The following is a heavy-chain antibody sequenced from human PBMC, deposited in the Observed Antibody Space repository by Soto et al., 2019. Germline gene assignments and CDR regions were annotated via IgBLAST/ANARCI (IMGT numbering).Heavy chain of an antibody. Sequence: GGSLRLSCAASGFTFSSYSLSWVRQAPGKGLEWVSSISSSSSYIYYADSVKGRFTISRDNAKNSLYLQMNSLRAEDTAVYYCARSRYYDILTGYPYYFDYWGQGTLVTVS. CDR3: ARSRYYDILTGYPYYFDY. V-gene: IGHV3-21*01. D-gene: IGHD3-9*01. CDR2: ISSSSSYI. CDR1: GFTFSSYS. J-gene: IGHJ4*02.